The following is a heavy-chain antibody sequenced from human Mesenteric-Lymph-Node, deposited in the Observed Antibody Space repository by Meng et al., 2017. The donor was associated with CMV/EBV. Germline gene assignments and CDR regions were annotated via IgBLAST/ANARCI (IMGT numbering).Heavy chain of an antibody. CDR1: GFTFSSYA. J-gene: IGHJ6*02. CDR2: ISGSGGST. D-gene: IGHD2-2*01. V-gene: IGHV3-23*01. Sequence: GESLKISCAASGFTFSSYAMSWVRQAPGKGLEWVSAISGSGGSTYYADSVKGRFTISRDNSKNTLYLQMNSLRAEDTAVYYCAKDGRYCSSTSCSYYYYYGMDVWGQGTTVTVSS. CDR3: AKDGRYCSSTSCSYYYYYGMDV.